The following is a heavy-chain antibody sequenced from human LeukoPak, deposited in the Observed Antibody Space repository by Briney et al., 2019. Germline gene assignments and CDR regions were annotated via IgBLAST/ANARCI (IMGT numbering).Heavy chain of an antibody. Sequence: ASVKVSCKASGYTFTTHDINWVRQATGQGLEWMGWMNPNSGNTGYAQKFQGRVTMTRNTSISTAYMELSSLRSEDTAVYYCVRYDFWSGYYYGMDVWGQGTTVTVSS. J-gene: IGHJ6*02. CDR2: MNPNSGNT. CDR3: VRYDFWSGYYYGMDV. V-gene: IGHV1-8*01. D-gene: IGHD3-3*01. CDR1: GYTFTTHD.